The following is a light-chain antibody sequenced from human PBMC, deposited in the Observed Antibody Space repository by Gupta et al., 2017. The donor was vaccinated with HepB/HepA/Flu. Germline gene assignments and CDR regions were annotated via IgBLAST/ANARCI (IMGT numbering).Light chain of an antibody. V-gene: IGLV2-14*01. CDR3: SSYTSSSTVV. J-gene: IGLJ2*01. Sequence: QSALTRPASESGSPGQSITISCPGTSSDVGGYNYVSWYQQHPGKAPKLMIYDVSNRPSGVSNRFSGSKSGNTASLTISGLQAEDEADYYCSSYTSSSTVVFGGGTKLTVL. CDR2: DVS. CDR1: SSDVGGYNY.